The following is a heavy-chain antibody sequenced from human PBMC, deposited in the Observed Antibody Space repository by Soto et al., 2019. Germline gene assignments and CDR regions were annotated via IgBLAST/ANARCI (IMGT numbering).Heavy chain of an antibody. V-gene: IGHV1-2*02. CDR2: SNPNSGGT. CDR1: GYTFTGYY. Sequence: ASVKVSCKASGYTFTGYYMHWVRQAPGQGLEWMGWSNPNSGGTNYAQKFQGRVTMTRDTSISTAYMELSRLRSDDTAVYYCARVLNYYDSSGYSRTMPSSLGYWGQGTLVTVSS. J-gene: IGHJ4*02. CDR3: ARVLNYYDSSGYSRTMPSSLGY. D-gene: IGHD3-22*01.